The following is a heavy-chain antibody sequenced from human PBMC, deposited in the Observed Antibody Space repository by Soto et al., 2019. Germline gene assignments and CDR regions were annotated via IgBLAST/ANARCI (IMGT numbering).Heavy chain of an antibody. D-gene: IGHD6-19*01. CDR1: GYTFTSHY. V-gene: IGHV1-46*03. CDR2: IDPSGGAT. CDR3: SRGLWQWLFAY. Sequence: QVQLVQSGAEVKKPGASVMVSCRASGYTFTSHYMHWVRQAPGQGLEWMGMIDPSGGATTYAQKFQGRVTITRDTSTTTVYLELSSLRPADTAVYSCSRGLWQWLFAYWGQGTLVTVSS. J-gene: IGHJ4*02.